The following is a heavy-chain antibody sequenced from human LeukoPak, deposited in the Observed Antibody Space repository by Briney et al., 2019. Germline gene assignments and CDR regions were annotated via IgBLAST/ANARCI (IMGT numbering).Heavy chain of an antibody. CDR2: IWYDGSNK. V-gene: IGHV3-33*06. J-gene: IGHJ4*02. CDR1: GFTFSSYG. Sequence: GGSLRLSCAASGFTFSSYGMHWVRQAPGKGLEWVAVIWYDGSNKYYADSVKGRFTISRDNSKNTLYLQMNSLRAEDTAVYYCAKDNVVDSSGWSDYWGQGTLVTVSS. CDR3: AKDNVVDSSGWSDY. D-gene: IGHD6-19*01.